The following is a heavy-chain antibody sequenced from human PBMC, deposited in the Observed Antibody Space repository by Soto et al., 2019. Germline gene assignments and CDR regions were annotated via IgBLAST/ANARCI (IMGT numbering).Heavy chain of an antibody. CDR3: AREMGRGGDYGHVYGY. Sequence: QLQLQESGPGLVKPSETLSLTCTVSGGSISSSSYYWGWIRQPPGKGLEWIGSIYYSGSTYYNPSLKSRVTISVDTSKNQFSLKLSSVTAADTAVYYCAREMGRGGDYGHVYGYWGQGTLVTVSS. CDR2: IYYSGST. D-gene: IGHD4-17*01. J-gene: IGHJ4*02. V-gene: IGHV4-39*02. CDR1: GGSISSSSYY.